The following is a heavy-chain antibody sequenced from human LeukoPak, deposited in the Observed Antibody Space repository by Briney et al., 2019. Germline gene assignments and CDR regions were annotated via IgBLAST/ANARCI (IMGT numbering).Heavy chain of an antibody. V-gene: IGHV3-49*03. J-gene: IGHJ4*02. Sequence: GGSLRLSCTASGFTFGDYAMSWFRQAPGKGLEWVGFIRSKAYGGTTEYAASVNGRFTISRDDSKSIAYLQMNSLKTEDTAVYYCTRESSSGHYPFDYWGQGTLVTVSS. CDR2: IRSKAYGGTT. CDR1: GFTFGDYA. D-gene: IGHD3-22*01. CDR3: TRESSSGHYPFDY.